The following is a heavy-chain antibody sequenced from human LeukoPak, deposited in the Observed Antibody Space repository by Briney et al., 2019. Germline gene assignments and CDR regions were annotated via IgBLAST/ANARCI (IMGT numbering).Heavy chain of an antibody. CDR3: ASLAVPFGWYGGSYYWYMDV. Sequence: PSETLSLTCTVSGGSIRDFYWSWIRQSADRRLDFIGYIDNSGSTEYNPSLKSRVTISVDTSKNQFSLDLNSVTAVDTAVYYCASLAVPFGWYGGSYYWYMDVWGKGTTVTVSS. D-gene: IGHD6-19*01. J-gene: IGHJ6*03. CDR1: GGSIRDFY. CDR2: IDNSGST. V-gene: IGHV4-59*01.